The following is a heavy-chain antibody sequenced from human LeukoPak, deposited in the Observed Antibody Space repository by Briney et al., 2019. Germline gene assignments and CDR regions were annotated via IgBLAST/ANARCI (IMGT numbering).Heavy chain of an antibody. Sequence: GGSLRLSCAASGFTVSINYMSWVRQAPGMGLEWVSIIYSGGSTYYADSVRGRFTISRDNSKNTLYLQMNSLRAEDTAVYYCARAESTRSPFDYWGQGTLVTVSS. CDR1: GFTVSINY. V-gene: IGHV3-53*01. J-gene: IGHJ4*02. CDR2: IYSGGST. D-gene: IGHD2-2*01. CDR3: ARAESTRSPFDY.